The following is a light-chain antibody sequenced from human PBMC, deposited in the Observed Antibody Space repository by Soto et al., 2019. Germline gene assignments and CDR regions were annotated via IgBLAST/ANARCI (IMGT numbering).Light chain of an antibody. J-gene: IGKJ1*01. CDR3: QQYGRSPLT. CDR1: QSVSSN. Sequence: EIVMTQSPATLSVSPGERATPSCRASQSVSSNLAWYQQKPGQAPRLLIYGASSRATGIPDRFSGSGSGTDFTLTISRLEPEDFALYYCQQYGRSPLTFGQGTKVDIK. V-gene: IGKV3-20*01. CDR2: GAS.